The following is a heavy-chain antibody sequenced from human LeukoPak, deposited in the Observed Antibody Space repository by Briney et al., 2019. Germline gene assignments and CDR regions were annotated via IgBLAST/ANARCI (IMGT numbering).Heavy chain of an antibody. D-gene: IGHD3-10*01. V-gene: IGHV4-59*01. CDR1: GGSISSYY. CDR3: ARSGGFGELTFDY. J-gene: IGHJ4*02. CDR2: IYYSGST. Sequence: PSETLSLTCTVSGGSISSYYRSWIRQPPGKGLEWIGYIYYSGSTNYNPSLKSRVALSLDTSKNQFSLKLSSVTAAYTAVYYCARSGGFGELTFDYWGQGTLVTVSS.